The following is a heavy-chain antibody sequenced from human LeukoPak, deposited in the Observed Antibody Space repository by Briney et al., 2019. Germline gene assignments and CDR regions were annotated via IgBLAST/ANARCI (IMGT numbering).Heavy chain of an antibody. CDR2: IRYDGSNK. CDR1: GFTFSSYG. D-gene: IGHD5-12*01. V-gene: IGHV3-30*02. J-gene: IGHJ6*03. Sequence: GGSLRLSCAASGFTFSSYGMYWVRQAPGKGLEWVAFIRYDGSNKHYADSVKGRFTISRHNSKNTLYLQMNSLRAEDTAVDYCAKGRGYEAEYYYYYMDVWGKGTTVTISS. CDR3: AKGRGYEAEYYYYYMDV.